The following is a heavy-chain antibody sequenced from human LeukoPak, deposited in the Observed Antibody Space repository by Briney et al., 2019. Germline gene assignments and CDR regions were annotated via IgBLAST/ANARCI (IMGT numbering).Heavy chain of an antibody. V-gene: IGHV3-23*01. D-gene: IGHD2-2*01. J-gene: IGHJ4*02. Sequence: GGSLRLSCAASGFTFSSYAMSWVRQAPGKGLEWVSAISGSGGSTYYADSVKGRFTISRDNSKNTLYLQMNSLRAEDTAVYYCAKGRRCSSTSCYAFYFDYWGQGTLVTVSS. CDR1: GFTFSSYA. CDR3: AKGRRCSSTSCYAFYFDY. CDR2: ISGSGGST.